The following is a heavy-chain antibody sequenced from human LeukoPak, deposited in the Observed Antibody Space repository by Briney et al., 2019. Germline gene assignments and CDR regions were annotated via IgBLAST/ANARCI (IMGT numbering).Heavy chain of an antibody. CDR1: GFTFSNYV. D-gene: IGHD2-15*01. CDR2: ISGSGDTT. CDR3: ADITWTRGQSFDN. J-gene: IGHJ4*02. Sequence: GGSLRLSCAASGFTFSNYVMSWVRQAPGQGLEWVSVISGSGDTTYYADSVKGRFTVSRDNSKNTLYLQMSSLRADDTAVYYCADITWTRGQSFDNWGQGTLVTVSA. V-gene: IGHV3-23*01.